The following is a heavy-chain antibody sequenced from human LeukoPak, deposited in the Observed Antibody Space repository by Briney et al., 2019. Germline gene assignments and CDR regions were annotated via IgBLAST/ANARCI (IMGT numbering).Heavy chain of an antibody. CDR2: IYYSGST. V-gene: IGHV4-59*01. CDR3: ARRYYYDSSGWPFDI. D-gene: IGHD3-22*01. CDR1: GGSISSYY. Sequence: SETLSLTCTVSGGSISSYYWSWIRQPPGKGLEWIGYIYYSGSTNYNPSLKSRVTISVDTSKNQFSLKLSSVTAADTAVYYCARRYYYDSSGWPFDIWGQGTMVTVSS. J-gene: IGHJ3*02.